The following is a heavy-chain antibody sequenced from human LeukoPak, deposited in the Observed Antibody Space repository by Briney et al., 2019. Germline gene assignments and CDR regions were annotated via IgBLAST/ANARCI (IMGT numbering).Heavy chain of an antibody. Sequence: HPGGSLRLSCAASGFTFSNYWMTWVRQAPGKGLEWVANIKQDGSEKFYVDSVKGRLTISRDNTRKLLYLQMNSLRAEDTAVYYCATYYDGRGNLDAFDIWGQGTLVTVSS. CDR3: ATYYDGRGNLDAFDI. CDR1: GFTFSNYW. CDR2: IKQDGSEK. D-gene: IGHD3-22*01. V-gene: IGHV3-7*01. J-gene: IGHJ3*02.